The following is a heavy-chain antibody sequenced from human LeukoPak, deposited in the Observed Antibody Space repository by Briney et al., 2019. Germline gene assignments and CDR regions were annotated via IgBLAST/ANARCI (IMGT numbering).Heavy chain of an antibody. CDR1: GYSFTSYW. Sequence: GGSLKIPCKGSGYSFTSYWIGWVRRMPGKGLVWMGFIFAGDSATRYSPSFQGQVTISADKSTNTAYRQWSSLKASDTAMYYCARSRYGDYWGQGTLVTVSS. CDR2: IFAGDSAT. CDR3: ARSRYGDY. J-gene: IGHJ4*02. D-gene: IGHD1-14*01. V-gene: IGHV5-51*01.